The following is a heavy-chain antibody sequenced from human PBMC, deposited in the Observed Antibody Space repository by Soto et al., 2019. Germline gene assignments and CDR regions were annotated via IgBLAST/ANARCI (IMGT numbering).Heavy chain of an antibody. V-gene: IGHV5-10-1*03. CDR2: IDPSDSYT. Sequence: EVQLVQSGAEVSKPGESLRISCEGSGYNFPSYWISWVRQMPGKGLEWMGRIDPSDSYTNYNPSFKGHVTISGDKSISTAYLQWTSLKASDTAIYYCARHKGGYTYGFDYWGQGILVTVSS. D-gene: IGHD5-18*01. CDR3: ARHKGGYTYGFDY. J-gene: IGHJ4*02. CDR1: GYNFPSYW.